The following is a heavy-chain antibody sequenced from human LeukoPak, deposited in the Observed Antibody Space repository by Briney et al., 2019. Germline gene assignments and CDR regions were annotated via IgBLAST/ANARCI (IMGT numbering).Heavy chain of an antibody. CDR2: ISGNGDNT. CDR1: GFTFSTYA. Sequence: GGSLRLSCAASGFTFSTYAISWVRQAPGKGLEWVSGISGNGDNTYYADSVKGWFTIYRDNSKSRLSLQMNSLRAEDTAVYYCAKTLSSGWSGKYYFDYWGQGTLVSVSS. D-gene: IGHD6-19*01. V-gene: IGHV3-23*01. J-gene: IGHJ4*02. CDR3: AKTLSSGWSGKYYFDY.